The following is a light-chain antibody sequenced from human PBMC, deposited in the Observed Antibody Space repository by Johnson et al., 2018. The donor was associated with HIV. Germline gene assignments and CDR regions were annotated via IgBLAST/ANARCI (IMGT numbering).Light chain of an antibody. CDR2: EDY. J-gene: IGLJ1*01. V-gene: IGLV1-51*02. CDR3: GTWDSSLSAYV. CDR1: SCDIGNNY. Sequence: QSVLTQPPSVSAAPGQKVTISCSGSSCDIGNNYVSCHQQFPGTAPKLLIYEDYKRPSGIPDRFSGSKSGTSATLGITGLQTGDEADYYCGTWDSSLSAYVFGTGTKVTVL.